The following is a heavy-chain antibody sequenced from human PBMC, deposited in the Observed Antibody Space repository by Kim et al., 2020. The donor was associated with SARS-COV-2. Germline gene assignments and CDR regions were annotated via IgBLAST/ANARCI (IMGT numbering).Heavy chain of an antibody. Sequence: SQTLSLTCDISGDSVSSNSAAWNWIRQSPSRGLEWLGRTHYRSKWYTDYALSVKGRITINPDTSKNQFSLQLNSVTPEDTAVYYCARDRQRAGTGVDYWGQGTLVTVSS. V-gene: IGHV6-1*01. CDR1: GDSVSSNSAA. CDR3: ARDRQRAGTGVDY. D-gene: IGHD6-19*01. CDR2: THYRSKWYT. J-gene: IGHJ4*02.